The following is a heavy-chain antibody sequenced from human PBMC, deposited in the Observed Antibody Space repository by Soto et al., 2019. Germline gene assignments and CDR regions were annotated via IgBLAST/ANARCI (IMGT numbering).Heavy chain of an antibody. CDR2: IYYSGST. CDR3: ARGPANYLDFDY. J-gene: IGHJ4*02. CDR1: GGAVSSGSYY. Sequence: QVQLQESGPGLVKPSETLSLTCTVSGGAVSSGSYYRSWIRQPPGKGLECIGYIYYSGSTNYNASVKSRVTISVDTSKNEFSLKLSSVTAADTAVYYCARGPANYLDFDYWGQGTLVTVSS. V-gene: IGHV4-61*01. D-gene: IGHD1-7*01.